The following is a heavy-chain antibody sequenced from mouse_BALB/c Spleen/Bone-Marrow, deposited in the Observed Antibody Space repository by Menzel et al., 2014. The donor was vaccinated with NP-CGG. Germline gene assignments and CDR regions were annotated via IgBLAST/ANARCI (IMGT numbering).Heavy chain of an antibody. CDR3: AKNYYYGYVAY. CDR2: INPASSTI. J-gene: IGHJ3*01. CDR1: GFDFSRYW. D-gene: IGHD1-2*01. V-gene: IGHV4-1*02. Sequence: DVKLVESGGGLVQPGGSPKLSCAASGFDFSRYWMTWVRQAPGKGLEWIGEINPASSTINYTPSLKDKFIISRDNAKNTLYLQMSKVRSEDTALYYCAKNYYYGYVAYWGQGTLVTVSA.